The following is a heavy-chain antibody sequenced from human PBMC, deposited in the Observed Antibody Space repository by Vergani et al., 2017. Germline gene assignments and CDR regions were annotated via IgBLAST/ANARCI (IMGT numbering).Heavy chain of an antibody. D-gene: IGHD2-2*01. CDR1: GYTFTSYY. CDR2: INPSGGST. V-gene: IGHV1-46*03. J-gene: IGHJ5*02. CDR3: ARAGGIVVAYMFDP. Sequence: QVQMVQSGAEVKKPGSSVKVSCKASGYTFTSYYMHWVRQAPGQGLEWMGIINPSGGSTSYAQKFQGRVTMTRDTTTSKVYMELSSLGSEDTAVYYCARAGGIVVAYMFDPWGQGTLVTVSS.